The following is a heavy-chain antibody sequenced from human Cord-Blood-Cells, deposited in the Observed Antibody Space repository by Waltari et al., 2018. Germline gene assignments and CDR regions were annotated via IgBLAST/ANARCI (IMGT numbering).Heavy chain of an antibody. Sequence: QVQLVQSGAEVKKPGASVKVSCKASGYTFTSYAMHWVRQAPGQRLERMGWINAGNGNTKYSQKFQGRVTITRDTSASTAYMELSSLRSEDTAVYYCARDRLAMVRGVNWFDPWGQGTLVTVSS. D-gene: IGHD3-10*01. J-gene: IGHJ5*02. CDR2: INAGNGNT. CDR1: GYTFTSYA. V-gene: IGHV1-3*01. CDR3: ARDRLAMVRGVNWFDP.